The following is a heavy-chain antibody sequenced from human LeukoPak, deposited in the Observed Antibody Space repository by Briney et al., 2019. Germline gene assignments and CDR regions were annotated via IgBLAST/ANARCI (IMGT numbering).Heavy chain of an antibody. J-gene: IGHJ6*02. CDR1: GFTFTSYD. V-gene: IGHV1-8*01. D-gene: IGHD3-3*01. Sequence: ASVKVSCKASGFTFTSYDINWVRQATGQGLEWMGWMNPNSGNTGYAQKFQGRVTMTRNTSISTAYMELSSLRSEDTAVYYCARAYDFWSGSYGMDVWGQGTTVTVSS. CDR2: MNPNSGNT. CDR3: ARAYDFWSGSYGMDV.